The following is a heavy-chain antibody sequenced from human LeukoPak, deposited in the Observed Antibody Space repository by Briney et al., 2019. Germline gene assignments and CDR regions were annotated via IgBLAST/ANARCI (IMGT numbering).Heavy chain of an antibody. CDR2: ISGSGGST. Sequence: GGSLRLFCAASGFTFSSYAMSRVRQAPGKGLEWVSAISGSGGSTYYADSVKGRFTISRDNSKNTLYLQMNSLRAEDTAVYYCAKDSSAAGKIYWGQGTLVTVSS. D-gene: IGHD6-13*01. V-gene: IGHV3-23*01. CDR3: AKDSSAAGKIY. CDR1: GFTFSSYA. J-gene: IGHJ4*02.